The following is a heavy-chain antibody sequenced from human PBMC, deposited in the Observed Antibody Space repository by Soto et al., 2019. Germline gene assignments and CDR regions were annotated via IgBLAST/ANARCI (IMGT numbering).Heavy chain of an antibody. CDR1: GDAYSISTYS. CDR3: AGMPYTSGLRFDP. CDR2: IYQSGVT. Sequence: PSETLSLTCNMSGDAYSISTYSWSWIRQPPGKALQWIGFIYQSGVTSYNPSLASRVSISLDRSNNQCSLKLKSVTAADTAVYFCAGMPYTSGLRFDPWGPGTLLNVSS. J-gene: IGHJ5*02. D-gene: IGHD6-19*01. V-gene: IGHV4-30-2*01.